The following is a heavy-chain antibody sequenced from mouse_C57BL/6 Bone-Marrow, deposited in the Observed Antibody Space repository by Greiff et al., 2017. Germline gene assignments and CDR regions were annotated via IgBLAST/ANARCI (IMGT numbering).Heavy chain of an antibody. CDR2: ILPGSGST. J-gene: IGHJ3*01. V-gene: IGHV1-9*01. CDR3: ARPNYLIPPGFAY. Sequence: QVQLQQSGAELMKPGASVKLSCKATGYTFTGYWIEWVKQRPGHGLEWIGEILPGSGSTNYNEKFKGKATFTADTSSNTAYMQLSILTTEDSAIYYCARPNYLIPPGFAYWGQGTLVTVSA. CDR1: GYTFTGYW. D-gene: IGHD5-5*01.